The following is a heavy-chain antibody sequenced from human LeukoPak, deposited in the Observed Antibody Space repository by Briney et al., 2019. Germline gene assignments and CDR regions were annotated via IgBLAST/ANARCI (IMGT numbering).Heavy chain of an antibody. CDR2: ISGSGGST. V-gene: IGHV3-23*01. D-gene: IGHD6-6*01. CDR3: AKVMRSADRRSIPAAPLYYFDY. Sequence: PGGSLRLSCAASGFTFSSYAMSWVRQAPGKGLEWVSAISGSGGSTYYADSVKGRFTISRDNSKNTLYLQMNSLRAEDTAVYYCAKVMRSADRRSIPAAPLYYFDYWGQGTLVTVSS. J-gene: IGHJ4*02. CDR1: GFTFSSYA.